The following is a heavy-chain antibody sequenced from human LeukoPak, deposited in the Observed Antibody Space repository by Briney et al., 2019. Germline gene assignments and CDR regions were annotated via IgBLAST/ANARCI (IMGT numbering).Heavy chain of an antibody. CDR2: IYYSGST. J-gene: IGHJ4*02. CDR1: GGSISSYY. Sequence: SETLSLTCTVSGGSISSYYWSWIRQPPGKGLEWIGYIYYSGSTNYNPSLKSRVTISVDTSKNQFSLKLSSVTAADTAVYYCARAYYDSSGYQTDYWGQGTLVTVSS. V-gene: IGHV4-59*01. CDR3: ARAYYDSSGYQTDY. D-gene: IGHD3-22*01.